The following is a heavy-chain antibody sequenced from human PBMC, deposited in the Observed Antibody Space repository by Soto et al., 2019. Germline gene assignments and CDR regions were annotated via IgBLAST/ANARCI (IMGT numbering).Heavy chain of an antibody. CDR2: IYHSGST. J-gene: IGHJ6*02. D-gene: IGHD1-26*01. V-gene: IGHV4-4*02. CDR1: GGSISSSNW. CDR3: ARANGSYTYYYYGMDV. Sequence: SETLSLTCAVSGGSISSSNWWSWVRQPPGKGLEWIGEIYHSGSTNYNPSLKSRVTISVDKSKSQFSLKLSSVTAADTAVYYCARANGSYTYYYYGMDVWGPGTTVTVSS.